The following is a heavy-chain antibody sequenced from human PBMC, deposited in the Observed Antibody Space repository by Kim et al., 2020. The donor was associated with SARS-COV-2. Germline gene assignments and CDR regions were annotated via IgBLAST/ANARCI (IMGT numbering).Heavy chain of an antibody. V-gene: IGHV5-10-1*01. J-gene: IGHJ5*02. CDR3: ARHGMSAASWEEGWFDP. CDR2: IDPADSNS. CDR1: GYRFPNYW. Sequence: GESLKISCRTSGYRFPNYWISWVRQTPGEGLEWMGRIDPADSNSKYSPSFQGHVTISVDKSIGTAYLQWSSLKASDTAIYYCARHGMSAASWEEGWFDPWGQGTLVTVSS. D-gene: IGHD2-2*01.